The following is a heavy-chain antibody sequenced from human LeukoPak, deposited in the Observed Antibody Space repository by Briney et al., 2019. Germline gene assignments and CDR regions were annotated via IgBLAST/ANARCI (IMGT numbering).Heavy chain of an antibody. CDR3: ARRGYRYPWFGELLKGEYFDY. Sequence: SETLSLTCTVSGGSISSSSYYWGWIRQPPGKGREWIGSIYYSGSTYYNPSLKSRVTISVDTSKNQFSLKLSSVTAADTAVYYCARRGYRYPWFGELLKGEYFDYWGQGTLVTVSS. CDR1: GGSISSSSYY. V-gene: IGHV4-39*01. CDR2: IYYSGST. D-gene: IGHD3-10*01. J-gene: IGHJ4*02.